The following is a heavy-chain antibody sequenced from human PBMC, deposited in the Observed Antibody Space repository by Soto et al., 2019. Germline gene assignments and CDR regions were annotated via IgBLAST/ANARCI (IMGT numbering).Heavy chain of an antibody. CDR1: GFTPTTTP. Sequence: GGSLRLSCAVSGFTPTTTPLSWVRQPPGKGLEWVATVSGAASHTYYVDSVRGRFFISRDNSKNTVTLQMNNLTVDDTAVYYCATSFRYFDNWGQGTRVTVSS. V-gene: IGHV3-23*01. J-gene: IGHJ4*02. D-gene: IGHD3-9*01. CDR2: VSGAASHT. CDR3: ATSFRYFDN.